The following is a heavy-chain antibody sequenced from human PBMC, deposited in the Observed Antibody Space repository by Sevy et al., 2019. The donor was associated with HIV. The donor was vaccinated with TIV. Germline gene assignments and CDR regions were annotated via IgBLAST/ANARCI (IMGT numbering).Heavy chain of an antibody. J-gene: IGHJ6*02. V-gene: IGHV5-51*04. CDR2: IYPGDSDT. D-gene: IGHD1-1*01. CDR3: ARGARGTLPSYYYYPMDV. CDR1: GYRFSDYW. Sequence: GESLKISCKGSGYRFSDYWIGWVRQMPGKGLEWMGIIYPGDSDTTYSPSFQGQVTISVDKPISTAYLQWTSLKASDTAMFYCARGARGTLPSYYYYPMDVWGQGTTVTVSS.